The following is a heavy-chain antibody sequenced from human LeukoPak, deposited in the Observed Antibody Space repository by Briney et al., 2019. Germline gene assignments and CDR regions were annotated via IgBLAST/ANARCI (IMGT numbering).Heavy chain of an antibody. CDR3: ARDLGITIFGVVSN. D-gene: IGHD3-3*01. Sequence: PGGSLRLSCAASGFTFSSYSMNWVRQAPGKGLEWVSSISSSSSYIYYADSVKGRFTISRDNAKTSLYLQMNSLRAEDTAVYYCARDLGITIFGVVSNWGQGTLVTVSS. J-gene: IGHJ4*02. V-gene: IGHV3-21*01. CDR2: ISSSSSYI. CDR1: GFTFSSYS.